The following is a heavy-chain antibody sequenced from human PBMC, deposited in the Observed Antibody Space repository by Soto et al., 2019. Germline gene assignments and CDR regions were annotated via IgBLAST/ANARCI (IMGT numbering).Heavy chain of an antibody. D-gene: IGHD2-15*01. CDR3: TTRGALGY. CDR2: IKSKTDGGTI. J-gene: IGHJ4*02. V-gene: IGHV3-15*07. Sequence: VQLVESGGGLVKPGASLRLSCAASDLSFSNAYINWVRQAPGKGLEWVGRIKSKTDGGTIDYAAPVKGRFIISRDDSSNTVYLQMNSLKTEDTAVYYCTTRGALGYWGQGTLVTVSS. CDR1: DLSFSNAY.